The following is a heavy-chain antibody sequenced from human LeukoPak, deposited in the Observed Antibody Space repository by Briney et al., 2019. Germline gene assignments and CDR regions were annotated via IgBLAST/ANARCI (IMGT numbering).Heavy chain of an antibody. D-gene: IGHD6-13*01. V-gene: IGHV4-30-4*01. CDR1: GGSISSGDYY. CDR2: IYYSGST. Sequence: PSQTLSLTCTVSGGSISSGDYYWSWIRQPPGKGLEWIGYIYYSGSTYYNPSLKSRVTISVDTSRNQFSLKLSSVTAADTAVYYCARAGMKADYSSSWPIWYFDYWGQGTLVTVSS. CDR3: ARAGMKADYSSSWPIWYFDY. J-gene: IGHJ4*02.